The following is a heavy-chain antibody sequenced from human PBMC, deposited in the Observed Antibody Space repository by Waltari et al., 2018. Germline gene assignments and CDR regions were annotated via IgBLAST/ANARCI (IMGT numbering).Heavy chain of an antibody. CDR3: ARHEAIFGVVIAQPFDY. J-gene: IGHJ4*02. D-gene: IGHD3-3*01. CDR1: GGPLSSSSYY. Sequence: QLQLQESGPGLVKPSETLSLTCTVSGGPLSSSSYYWGWIRQPPGKGLEWIGSIYYSGSTYYNPSLKSRVTISVDTSKNQFSLKLSSVTAADTAVYYCARHEAIFGVVIAQPFDYWGQGTLVTVSS. V-gene: IGHV4-39*01. CDR2: IYYSGST.